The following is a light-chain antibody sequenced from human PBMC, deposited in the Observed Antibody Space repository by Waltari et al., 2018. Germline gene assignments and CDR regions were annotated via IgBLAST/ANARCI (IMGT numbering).Light chain of an antibody. CDR3: SSYANSDTWV. Sequence: QSALTQPASVSGSPGQSITISCTGTSSDVGSHNYVSWYQQHPGNAPKLLISDVDKRPSGFSFRFSGSKSGNTASLTISGLQPEDEADYYCSSYANSDTWVFGGGTKLTIL. CDR2: DVD. J-gene: IGLJ3*02. CDR1: SSDVGSHNY. V-gene: IGLV2-14*03.